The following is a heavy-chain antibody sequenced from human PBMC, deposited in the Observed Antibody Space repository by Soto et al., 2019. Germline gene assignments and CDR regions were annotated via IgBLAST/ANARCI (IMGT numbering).Heavy chain of an antibody. CDR3: ARTSYSWNAGNYIDV. J-gene: IGHJ6*03. D-gene: IGHD1-1*01. Sequence: QVQLRESGPGLVKPSGTLSLTCGVSGGSISSNTWWTWVRQSPGKRPEWLGEIYHGGSSNYNPSLKSRLTISGDDSKNQISLTLTSVTAADTAVYFCARTSYSWNAGNYIDVWGKGTAVTVSS. V-gene: IGHV4-4*02. CDR1: GGSISSNTW. CDR2: IYHGGSS.